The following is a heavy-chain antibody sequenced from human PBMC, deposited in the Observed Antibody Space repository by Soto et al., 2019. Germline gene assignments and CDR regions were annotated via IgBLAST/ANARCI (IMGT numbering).Heavy chain of an antibody. CDR3: ARERDDSSLSSAEYLQF. CDR1: GYTCASYG. Sequence: QVQLVQSGAEVKKPGASVKVSCKSSGYTCASYGIHWVRQAPGQGLEWMGWISADNGNTNSAQRLQGRVAMTRDTSTITAFMELRSLTSVDTAVYYCARERDDSSLSSAEYLQFWGQGTLVTVSS. J-gene: IGHJ1*01. V-gene: IGHV1-18*01. D-gene: IGHD6-6*01. CDR2: ISADNGNT.